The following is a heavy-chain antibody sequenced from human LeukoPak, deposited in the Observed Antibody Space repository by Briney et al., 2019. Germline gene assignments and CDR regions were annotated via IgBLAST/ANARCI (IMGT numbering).Heavy chain of an antibody. Sequence: GGSLRLSCAASGFTFSSYSMNWVRQAPGKGLEWVSSISSSSYIYYADSVKGRFTISRDNAKNSLYLQMNSLRAEDTAVYYCATQREAYYYYMDVWGKGTTVTVSS. CDR1: GFTFSSYS. CDR3: ATQREAYYYYMDV. J-gene: IGHJ6*03. CDR2: ISSSSYI. V-gene: IGHV3-21*01.